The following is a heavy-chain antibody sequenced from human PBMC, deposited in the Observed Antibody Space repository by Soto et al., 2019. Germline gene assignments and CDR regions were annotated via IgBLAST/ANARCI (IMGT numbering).Heavy chain of an antibody. CDR3: ARATGADKEDY. J-gene: IGHJ4*02. D-gene: IGHD3-10*01. V-gene: IGHV3-7*04. CDR1: GFIFSSYL. Sequence: WGSLRLSCSASGFIFSSYLMSWLRQAPGKGLEWVASMNEYGSERYYVDSVKGRFTISRDNAKNSLYLQMNSLRAEDTAVYYCARATGADKEDYWGQGTLVTVSS. CDR2: MNEYGSER.